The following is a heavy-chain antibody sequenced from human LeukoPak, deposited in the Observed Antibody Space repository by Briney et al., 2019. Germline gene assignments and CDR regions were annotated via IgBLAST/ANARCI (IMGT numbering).Heavy chain of an antibody. CDR3: ATGERLVPAAMWFDY. Sequence: ASAKVSCKASGYTFTDYYMHWVRQAPGQGLEWMGWINPKSGGGSYAQRFQGRVTMTRDTSISTAYMELSRLRSDDTAVYYCATGERLVPAAMWFDYWGQGTLVTVSS. D-gene: IGHD2-2*01. CDR2: INPKSGGG. J-gene: IGHJ4*02. V-gene: IGHV1-2*02. CDR1: GYTFTDYY.